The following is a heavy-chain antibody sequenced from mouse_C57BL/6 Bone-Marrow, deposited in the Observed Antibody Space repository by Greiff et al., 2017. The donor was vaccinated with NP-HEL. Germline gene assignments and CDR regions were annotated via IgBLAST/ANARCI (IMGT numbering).Heavy chain of an antibody. Sequence: EVQLQQSGPELVKPGASVKMSCKASGYTFTDYNMHWVKQSHGKSLEWIGYINPNNGGTSYNQKFKGKATLTVNKSSSTAYMELRSLTSEDSAVYYCARCTVTTVVATNFDVWGTGTTVTVSS. CDR2: INPNNGGT. D-gene: IGHD1-1*01. V-gene: IGHV1-22*01. CDR1: GYTFTDYN. J-gene: IGHJ1*03. CDR3: ARCTVTTVVATNFDV.